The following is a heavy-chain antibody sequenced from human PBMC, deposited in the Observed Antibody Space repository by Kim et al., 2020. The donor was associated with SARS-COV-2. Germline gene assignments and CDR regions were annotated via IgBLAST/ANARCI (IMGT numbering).Heavy chain of an antibody. Sequence: GGSLRLSCAASGFTFSSYGMHWVRQAPGKGLEWVAVISYDGSNKYYADSVKGRFTISRDNSKNTLYLQMNSLRAEDTAVYYCAKEEGSGYSSGWTYYYYGMDVWGQGNTVTVSS. CDR1: GFTFSSYG. CDR3: AKEEGSGYSSGWTYYYYGMDV. CDR2: ISYDGSNK. V-gene: IGHV3-30*18. J-gene: IGHJ6*02. D-gene: IGHD6-19*01.